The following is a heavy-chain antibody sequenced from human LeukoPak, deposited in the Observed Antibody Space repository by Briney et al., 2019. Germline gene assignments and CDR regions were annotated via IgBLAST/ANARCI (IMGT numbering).Heavy chain of an antibody. CDR1: GYRFTSYW. CDR3: ARHERPGYYGSGSYYGY. D-gene: IGHD3-10*01. V-gene: IGHV5-10-1*01. CDR2: IDPSDSYT. J-gene: IGHJ4*02. Sequence: GESLRISFKGSGYRFTSYWISWVRQMPGKGLEWMGRIDPSDSYTNYSPSFQGHVTISADKSISTAYLQWSSLKASDTAMYYCARHERPGYYGSGSYYGYWGQGTLVTVSS.